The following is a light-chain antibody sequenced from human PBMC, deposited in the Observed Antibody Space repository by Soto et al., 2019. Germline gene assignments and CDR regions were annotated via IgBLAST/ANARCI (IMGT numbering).Light chain of an antibody. V-gene: IGKV3-15*01. CDR1: RSVSSS. J-gene: IGKJ1*01. CDR2: GAS. CDR3: HQYNDWPQT. Sequence: IVMTQSPGTLSVSPGEGATLSCRASRSVSSSLAWYQQKPGQAPRLLIFGASTRATGIPARFSGSGSGTEFTLTVSSLQSVDFAVYYCHQYNDWPQTFGQGTNVEIK.